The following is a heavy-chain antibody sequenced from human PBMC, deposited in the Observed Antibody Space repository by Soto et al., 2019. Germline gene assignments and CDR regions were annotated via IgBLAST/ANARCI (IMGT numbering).Heavy chain of an antibody. J-gene: IGHJ4*02. CDR2: FSATSENT. CDR3: AKARDQQWVRLPFDY. Sequence: EVQLLGSGGGLVQPGGSLRLSCVGSGFFFSSYTMTWVRQAPGKGLEWVSSFSATSENTYYEDSVRGRFTISRDNSKNTLFLQMNSLTAEDTAMYYCAKARDQQWVRLPFDYWGQGILVIVSS. D-gene: IGHD6-19*01. V-gene: IGHV3-23*01. CDR1: GFFFSSYT.